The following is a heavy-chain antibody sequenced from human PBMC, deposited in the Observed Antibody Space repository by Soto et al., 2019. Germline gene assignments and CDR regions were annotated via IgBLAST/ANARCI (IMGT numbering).Heavy chain of an antibody. V-gene: IGHV3-48*03. Sequence: VHLVESGGGLVQPGGSLRLSCAASGFTFSTYEFNWVRQAPGRGLEWISYISVSGNIIKYADSVKGRFTISRDNAENSLYLHMSSLRIDETAVYFCVRDTMRASAAASLDYWGQGTQVIFSS. CDR2: ISVSGNII. CDR1: GFTFSTYE. D-gene: IGHD6-13*01. CDR3: VRDTMRASAAASLDY. J-gene: IGHJ4*02.